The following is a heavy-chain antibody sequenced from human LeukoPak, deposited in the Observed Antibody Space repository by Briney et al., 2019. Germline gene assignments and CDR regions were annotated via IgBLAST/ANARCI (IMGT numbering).Heavy chain of an antibody. CDR3: ATLWFGER. CDR2: ISSSGSTL. D-gene: IGHD3-10*01. J-gene: IGHJ4*02. Sequence: GGSLRLSCAASGFTFSSCEMNWVRQAPGKGLEWVSYISSSGSTLYYADSVKGRFTISRDNARNSLYLQMNGLRGEDTAVYYCATLWFGERWGQGTLVTVSS. V-gene: IGHV3-48*03. CDR1: GFTFSSCE.